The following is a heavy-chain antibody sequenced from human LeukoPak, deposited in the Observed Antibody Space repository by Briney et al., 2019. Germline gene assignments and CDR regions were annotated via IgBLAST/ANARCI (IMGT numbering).Heavy chain of an antibody. D-gene: IGHD6-19*01. Sequence: SETLSLTCTVSGGSISNINYYWGWIRQPPGKGLEWIGSIYYSGSTYYNPSLKSRVTISVDTSKNQFSLKLSSVTAADTAVYYCARDRAVAGTPPWYYYYYMDVWGKGTTVTVSS. CDR2: IYYSGST. V-gene: IGHV4-39*07. J-gene: IGHJ6*03. CDR3: ARDRAVAGTPPWYYYYYMDV. CDR1: GGSISNINYY.